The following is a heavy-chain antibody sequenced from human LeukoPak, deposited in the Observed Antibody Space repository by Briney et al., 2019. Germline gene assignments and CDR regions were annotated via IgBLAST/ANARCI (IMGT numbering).Heavy chain of an antibody. D-gene: IGHD6-13*01. CDR1: GFTFSSYA. Sequence: GSLRLSCAASGFTFSSYAMHWVRQAPGKGLEWVAVISYDGSNKYYADSVKGRFTISRDNSKNTLYLQMNSLRAEDTAVYYCARDDGAAAGTLNWFDPWGQETLDTVSS. CDR3: ARDDGAAAGTLNWFDP. CDR2: ISYDGSNK. J-gene: IGHJ5*02. V-gene: IGHV3-30-3*01.